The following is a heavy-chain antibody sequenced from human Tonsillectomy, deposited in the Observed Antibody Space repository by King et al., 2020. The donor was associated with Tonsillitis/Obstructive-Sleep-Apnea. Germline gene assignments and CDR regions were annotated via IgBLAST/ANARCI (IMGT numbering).Heavy chain of an antibody. CDR2: IYNSGST. J-gene: IGHJ4*02. D-gene: IGHD3-3*01. CDR3: VRHEGSSTTNFGTVIFPHFDY. Sequence: QLQESGPGLVKPSETLSLTCTVSGGSISSSDYYWGWIRQPPGKGLEWIGSIYNSGSTYYNPSLKSRVTISVDTSKNQFSLKLSSVTAADTAVYYCVRHEGSSTTNFGTVIFPHFDYWGQGTLVTVSS. CDR1: GGSISSSDYY. V-gene: IGHV4-39*01.